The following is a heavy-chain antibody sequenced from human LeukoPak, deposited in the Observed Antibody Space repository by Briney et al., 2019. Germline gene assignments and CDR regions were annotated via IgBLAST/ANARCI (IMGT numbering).Heavy chain of an antibody. J-gene: IGHJ4*02. V-gene: IGHV4-4*07. CDR3: ARVPGWSLHFDY. Sequence: SETLSLTCTVSGDSISSYYWSWIRQPAGKGLEWIGRIYTSGSTYYNPSLKSRVTMAVDTSKNQFSLKLSSVTAADTAVYYCARVPGWSLHFDYWGQGTLVTVSS. D-gene: IGHD6-19*01. CDR2: IYTSGST. CDR1: GDSISSYY.